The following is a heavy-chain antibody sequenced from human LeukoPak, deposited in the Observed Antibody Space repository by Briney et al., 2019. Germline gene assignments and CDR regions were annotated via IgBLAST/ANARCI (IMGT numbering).Heavy chain of an antibody. V-gene: IGHV4-39*01. Sequence: PSETLSLTCTVSGGSISSRSYYWGWIRQPPGKGLEWIGSVYYSGSTYCNPSLKSRVTISVDTSKNQFSLKLSSVTAADTAVYYCARARPYYYDSSGYYFDYWGQGTLVTVSS. J-gene: IGHJ4*02. CDR1: GGSISSRSYY. CDR3: ARARPYYYDSSGYYFDY. CDR2: VYYSGST. D-gene: IGHD3-22*01.